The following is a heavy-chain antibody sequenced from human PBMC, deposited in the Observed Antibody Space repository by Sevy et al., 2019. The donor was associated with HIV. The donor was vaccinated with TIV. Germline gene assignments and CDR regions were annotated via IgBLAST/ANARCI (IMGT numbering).Heavy chain of an antibody. CDR2: INSNSGAI. D-gene: IGHD4-4*01. V-gene: IGHV1-2*02. J-gene: IGHJ4*02. CDR3: ATEYSYDY. CDR1: GHTFSDYY. Sequence: ASVKVSCKASGHTFSDYYIQWVRQAPGQGLEWMGWINSNSGAISYAQKFHGRVTMTSETSISTADMELSRLRSDDTAVYYCATEYSYDYWGQGTLVTVSS.